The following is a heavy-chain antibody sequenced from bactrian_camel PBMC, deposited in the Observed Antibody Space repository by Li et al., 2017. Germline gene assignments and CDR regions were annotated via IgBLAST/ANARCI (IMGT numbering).Heavy chain of an antibody. CDR3: AATWRLLGVSTWSPEANYDY. Sequence: HVQLVESGGGSVQAGGSLRLSCAVSVSSANDYCLGWFRQAPGKEREGVADIYAGYGTAYYADSVKGRFTISQDNAKNTVYLQMNSLKPEDTSMYYCAATWRLLGVSTWSPEANYDYWGQGTQVTVS. CDR2: IYAGYGTA. J-gene: IGHJ4*01. CDR1: VSSANDYC. D-gene: IGHD1*01. V-gene: IGHV3S1*01.